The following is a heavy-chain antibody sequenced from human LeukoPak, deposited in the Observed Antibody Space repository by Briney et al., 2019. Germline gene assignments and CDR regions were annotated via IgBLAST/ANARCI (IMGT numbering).Heavy chain of an antibody. J-gene: IGHJ4*02. CDR2: INHSGST. V-gene: IGHV4-34*01. CDR1: GGSFSGYY. Sequence: SETLSLTCAVYGGSFSGYYWSWIRQPPGKGLEWIGEINHSGSTNYNPSLKSRVTISVDTSKNQFSLKLSSVTAADTAVYYCARGHVDTAMVTRRFDYWGQGTLVTVSS. CDR3: ARGHVDTAMVTRRFDY. D-gene: IGHD5-18*01.